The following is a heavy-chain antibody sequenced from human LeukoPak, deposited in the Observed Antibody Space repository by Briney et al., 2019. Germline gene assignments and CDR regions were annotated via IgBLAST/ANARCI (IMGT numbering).Heavy chain of an antibody. CDR3: ARGGFNMVRGVIIPSNSYYYYMDI. Sequence: KTGGSLRLSCAVSGYAFSAYSMNWVRQAPGKGLEWVSSITSGDFVYFAASLKGRFTISRDNAKSSLYLQMNSLRAEDTAVYYCARGGFNMVRGVIIPSNSYYYYMDIWGKGTTVTVSS. D-gene: IGHD3-10*01. V-gene: IGHV3-21*01. CDR2: ITSGDFV. CDR1: GYAFSAYS. J-gene: IGHJ6*03.